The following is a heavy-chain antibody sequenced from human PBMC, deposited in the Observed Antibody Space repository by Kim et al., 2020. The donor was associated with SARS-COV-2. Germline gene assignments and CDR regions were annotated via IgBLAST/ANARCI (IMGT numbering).Heavy chain of an antibody. Sequence: KGRFTISRDDSKSIAYLQMNSLKTEDTAVYYCTRDLHYYGSGSYQSSFDYWGQGTLVTVSS. D-gene: IGHD3-10*01. CDR3: TRDLHYYGSGSYQSSFDY. J-gene: IGHJ4*02. V-gene: IGHV3-49*02.